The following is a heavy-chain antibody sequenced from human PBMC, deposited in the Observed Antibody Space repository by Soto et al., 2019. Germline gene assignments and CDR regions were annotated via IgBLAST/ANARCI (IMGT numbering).Heavy chain of an antibody. Sequence: PSETLSLTCAFSGGSISSGGYSLSWIRQPPGKGLEWIGYIYHSGSTYYNPSLKSRVTISVDTSKNQFSLKLSSVTAADTAVYYCARRYGTTFDYWGQGTLVTVSS. J-gene: IGHJ4*02. V-gene: IGHV4-30-2*02. D-gene: IGHD1-7*01. CDR2: IYHSGST. CDR1: GGSISSGGYS. CDR3: ARRYGTTFDY.